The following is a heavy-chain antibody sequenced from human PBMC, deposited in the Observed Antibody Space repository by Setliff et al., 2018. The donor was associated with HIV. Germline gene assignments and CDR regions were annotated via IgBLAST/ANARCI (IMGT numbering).Heavy chain of an antibody. CDR3: ATVYYYESRDIFYRIEYFHH. Sequence: ASVKVSCKASGHTFSNYGISWVRQAPGQGLEWMGWISAYNGNTNYVQNFQGRVTMTIDTSTSTAYMELRSLRSDDTAVYSCATVYYYESRDIFYRIEYFHHWGQGTLVTVSS. J-gene: IGHJ1*01. CDR2: ISAYNGNT. V-gene: IGHV1-18*01. CDR1: GHTFSNYG. D-gene: IGHD3-22*01.